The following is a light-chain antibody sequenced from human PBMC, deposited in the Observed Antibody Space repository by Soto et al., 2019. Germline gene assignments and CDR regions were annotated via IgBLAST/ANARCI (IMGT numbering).Light chain of an antibody. CDR3: QQSYSSPRT. CDR1: QSVSNY. J-gene: IGKJ1*01. Sequence: DIQMTQSPSSLSASVGDRVTITCRTSQSVSNYLNWYQQKSAKAPKLLICATSTLQTGVPSRFSGSGSGTDFTLTISSLQPEDFATYYCQQSYSSPRTFGQGTKVDIK. CDR2: ATS. V-gene: IGKV1-39*01.